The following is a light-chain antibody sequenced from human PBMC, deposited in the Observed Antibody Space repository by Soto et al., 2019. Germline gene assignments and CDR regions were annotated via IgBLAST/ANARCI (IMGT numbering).Light chain of an antibody. CDR1: SSDVGDYNS. CDR3: SSYTSSSTYV. Sequence: QSALTQPASVSGSPGQSITISCTGTSSDVGDYNSVSWYQQHPGKVPKLMIYDVSSRSSGVSNRFSGSKSGNTASLTISGLQAEDEADYYCSSYTSSSTYVFGTGTKVTVL. CDR2: DVS. V-gene: IGLV2-14*01. J-gene: IGLJ1*01.